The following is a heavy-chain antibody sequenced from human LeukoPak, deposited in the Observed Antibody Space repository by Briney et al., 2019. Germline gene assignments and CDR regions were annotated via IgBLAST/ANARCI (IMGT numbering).Heavy chain of an antibody. J-gene: IGHJ3*02. V-gene: IGHV4-34*01. CDR3: ARSDGYGLVDI. CDR2: IYSSGST. Sequence: PSETLSLTCAVYGGSFSGYYWGWIRQPPGKTLEWIGSIYSSGSTYYNSSLQSRVIIIIDTPKNHFSLTLSSVTAADTAVYYCARSDGYGLVDIWGQGTMVTVSS. D-gene: IGHD3-10*01. CDR1: GGSFSGYY.